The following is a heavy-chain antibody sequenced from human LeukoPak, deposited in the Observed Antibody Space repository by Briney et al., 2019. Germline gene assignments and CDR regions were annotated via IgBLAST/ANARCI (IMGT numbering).Heavy chain of an antibody. CDR1: GFTFSSHA. V-gene: IGHV3-23*01. D-gene: IGHD3-10*01. J-gene: IGHJ4*02. Sequence: GGSLRLSCATSGFTFSSHAMSWVRQAPGKGLEWVSAISSSGGTTSYADSVKGRFTISRHNSKNTLYLQMNSLRAEDTAVYYCAKFGSGSYDDYWGQGTLVTVSS. CDR3: AKFGSGSYDDY. CDR2: ISSSGGTT.